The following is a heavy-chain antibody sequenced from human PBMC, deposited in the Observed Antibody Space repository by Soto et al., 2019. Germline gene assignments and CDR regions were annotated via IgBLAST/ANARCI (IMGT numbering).Heavy chain of an antibody. CDR2: ISYDGSNK. CDR3: ASLSLLWFGELLSTDAFDI. V-gene: IGHV3-30-3*01. D-gene: IGHD3-10*01. J-gene: IGHJ3*02. CDR1: GFTFSSYA. Sequence: VQLVESGGGVVQPGRSLRLSCAASGFTFSSYAMHWVRQAPGKGLEWVAVISYDGSNKYYADSVTGRFTISRDNSKNTLYLQMNSLRAEDTAVYYCASLSLLWFGELLSTDAFDIWGQGNMVTVSS.